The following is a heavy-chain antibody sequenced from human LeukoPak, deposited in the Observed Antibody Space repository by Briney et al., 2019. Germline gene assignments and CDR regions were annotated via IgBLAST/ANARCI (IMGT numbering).Heavy chain of an antibody. D-gene: IGHD4-23*01. V-gene: IGHV3-30*04. CDR3: ARESSPDDDYGGMYFDY. Sequence: GGSLRLSCAASGFTFSSYAMHWVRQAPGKGLEWVAVISYDGSNKYYADSVKGRFTISRDNPKNTLYLQMNSLRAEDTAVYYCARESSPDDDYGGMYFDYWGQGTLVTVSS. J-gene: IGHJ4*02. CDR2: ISYDGSNK. CDR1: GFTFSSYA.